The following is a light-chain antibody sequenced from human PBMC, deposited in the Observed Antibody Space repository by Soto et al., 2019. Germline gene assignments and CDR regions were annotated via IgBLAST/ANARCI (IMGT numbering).Light chain of an antibody. J-gene: IGLJ3*02. Sequence: QSVLSQPASVSGSPGQSITISCTGTSNDVGYYNYVSWYQQHPGQAPKLRISEVTTRPSGVSDRFSGSKSGNTASLTISRLQAEDEAHYYCSSYTTAYTQVFGGGTKLTVL. CDR1: SNDVGYYNY. CDR2: EVT. V-gene: IGLV2-14*01. CDR3: SSYTTAYTQV.